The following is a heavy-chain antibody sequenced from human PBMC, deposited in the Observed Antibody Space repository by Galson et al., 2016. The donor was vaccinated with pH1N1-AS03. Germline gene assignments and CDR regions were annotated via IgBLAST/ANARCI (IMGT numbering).Heavy chain of an antibody. CDR3: ARASRWLQIGFDY. J-gene: IGHJ4*02. CDR1: GFPFSTYA. V-gene: IGHV3-30-3*01. Sequence: SLRLSCAASGFPFSTYAMHWVRQAPGKGLEWVAVISNDGRNKIYADSVKGRLTISRDSSKNILYLEMNSLRAEDTAVYCCARASRWLQIGFDYWGQGTLVTVSS. D-gene: IGHD5-24*01. CDR2: ISNDGRNK.